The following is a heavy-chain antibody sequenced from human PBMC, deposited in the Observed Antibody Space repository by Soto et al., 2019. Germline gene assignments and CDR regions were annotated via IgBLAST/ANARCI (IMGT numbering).Heavy chain of an antibody. CDR3: AHTKIGVAAGNRVYLLAP. Sequence: QITLKESGPTLVKPTQPLTLTCTFSGFSLSTSDVGVGWIRQPPGKALEWIAVIFWDDDKRYSPSLKNRLTISKDTSRNQVVLTMTNMDPADTSTSSCAHTKIGVAAGNRVYLLAPWGQGTVVPVSS. D-gene: IGHD6-13*01. J-gene: IGHJ5*02. CDR1: GFSLSTSDVG. CDR2: IFWDDDK. V-gene: IGHV2-5*02.